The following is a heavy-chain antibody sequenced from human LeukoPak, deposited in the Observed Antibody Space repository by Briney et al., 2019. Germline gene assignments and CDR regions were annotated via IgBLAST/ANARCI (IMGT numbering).Heavy chain of an antibody. V-gene: IGHV3-30*18. CDR3: AKAPTSNQWLVYDYYYGMDV. D-gene: IGHD6-19*01. Sequence: GRSLRLSCAASGFTFSSYGMHWVRQAAGKGLGWVAVISYDGSNKYYADSVKGRFTISRDNSKNTLYLQMTSLRAEDTAVYYCAKAPTSNQWLVYDYYYGMDVWGQGTTVTVSS. CDR1: GFTFSSYG. CDR2: ISYDGSNK. J-gene: IGHJ6*02.